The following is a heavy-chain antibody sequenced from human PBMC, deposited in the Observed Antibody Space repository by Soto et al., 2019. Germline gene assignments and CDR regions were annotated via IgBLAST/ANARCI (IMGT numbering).Heavy chain of an antibody. J-gene: IGHJ3*01. Sequence: ASVKVSCKAPGYTFTSYGISWVRQAPVQGLEWMGWISAYNGNTNYAQKLQGRVTMTTDTSTSTAYMELRSLRSDDTAVYYCARDRLPDSSGSTDLWGQGTMVNVSS. CDR2: ISAYNGNT. CDR3: ARDRLPDSSGSTDL. CDR1: GYTFTSYG. V-gene: IGHV1-18*04. D-gene: IGHD3-22*01.